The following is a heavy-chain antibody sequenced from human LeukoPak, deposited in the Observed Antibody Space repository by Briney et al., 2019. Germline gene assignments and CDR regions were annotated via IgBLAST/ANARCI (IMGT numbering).Heavy chain of an antibody. Sequence: GGSLRLSCAASGFTFSSYWMTWVRQAPGKGLEWVANIKQDGSEKYCVDSVKGRFTISRDNAKNSLYLQMNSLRAEDTAVYYCARETVDTAFDYWGQGTLVTVSS. J-gene: IGHJ4*02. V-gene: IGHV3-7*01. CDR3: ARETVDTAFDY. CDR1: GFTFSSYW. D-gene: IGHD5-18*01. CDR2: IKQDGSEK.